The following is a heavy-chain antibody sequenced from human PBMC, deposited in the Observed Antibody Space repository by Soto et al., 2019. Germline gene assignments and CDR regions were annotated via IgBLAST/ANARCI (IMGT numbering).Heavy chain of an antibody. CDR2: IIPILGIA. V-gene: IGHV1-69*02. CDR1: GGTFSSYT. D-gene: IGHD2-2*01. Sequence: SVKVSCKASGGTFSSYTISWVRQAPGQGLEWMGRIIPILGIANYAQKFQGRVTITADKSTSTAYMELSSLRSEDTAVYYCARASGVVVPAAMPYWFDPWGQGTLVTVSS. J-gene: IGHJ5*02. CDR3: ARASGVVVPAAMPYWFDP.